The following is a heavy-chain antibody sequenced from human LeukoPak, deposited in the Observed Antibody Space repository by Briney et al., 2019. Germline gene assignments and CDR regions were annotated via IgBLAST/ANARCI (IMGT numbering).Heavy chain of an antibody. CDR2: FDPEYGET. V-gene: IGHV1-24*01. Sequence: ASVKVSCKASGGTFSSYAISWVRQAPGQGLEWMGGFDPEYGETIYAQKFQGRVTMTEDTSTDTAYMELSSLRSEDTAVYYCARAQGVRFLERNWFDPWGQGTLVTVSS. CDR3: ARAQGVRFLERNWFDP. D-gene: IGHD3-3*01. J-gene: IGHJ5*02. CDR1: GGTFSSYA.